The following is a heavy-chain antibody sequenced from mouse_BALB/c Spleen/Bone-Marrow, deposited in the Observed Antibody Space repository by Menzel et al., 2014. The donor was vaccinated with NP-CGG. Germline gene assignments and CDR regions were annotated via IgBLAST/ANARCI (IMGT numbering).Heavy chain of an antibody. CDR3: ARGGISIDY. CDR2: IYPGDDDT. V-gene: IGHV1-80*01. Sequence: ESGAELVRPGSSVKISCKASGYAFXIYWMNWVKQRPGQGLEWIGQIYPGDDDTDYNGKFKGKATLTADRSSSTAYMQLNSLTSEDSAVYFCARGGISIDYWGQGTTLTVSS. J-gene: IGHJ2*01. CDR1: GYAFXIYW.